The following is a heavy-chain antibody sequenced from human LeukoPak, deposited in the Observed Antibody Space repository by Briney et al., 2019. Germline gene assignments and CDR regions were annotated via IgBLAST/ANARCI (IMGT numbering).Heavy chain of an antibody. J-gene: IGHJ4*02. CDR2: IWYDGSNK. CDR1: GFTFSSYG. Sequence: QPGRSPRLSCAASGFTFSSYGMHWVRQAPGKGLEWVAVIWYDGSNKYYADSVKGRFTISRDNSKSTLYLQMNSLRAEDTAVYYCARALRDPGAFDYWGQGTLVTVSS. CDR3: ARALRDPGAFDY. V-gene: IGHV3-33*01. D-gene: IGHD4-17*01.